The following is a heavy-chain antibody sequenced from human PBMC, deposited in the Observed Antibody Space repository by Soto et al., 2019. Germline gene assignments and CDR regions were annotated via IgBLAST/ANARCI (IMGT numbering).Heavy chain of an antibody. J-gene: IGHJ6*02. CDR3: ARDGWYSSSWYRRHYYYGMDV. CDR2: INPNSGGT. Sequence: GASVKVSCKASGYTFTGYYMHWVRQAPGQGLEWMGWINPNSGGTNYAQKFQGWVTMTRDTSISTAYMELSRLRSDDTAVYYCARDGWYSSSWYRRHYYYGMDVWGQGTTVTVSS. D-gene: IGHD6-13*01. CDR1: GYTFTGYY. V-gene: IGHV1-2*04.